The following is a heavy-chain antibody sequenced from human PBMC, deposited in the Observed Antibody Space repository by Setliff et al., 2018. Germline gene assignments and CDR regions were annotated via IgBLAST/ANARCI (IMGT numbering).Heavy chain of an antibody. V-gene: IGHV1-18*01. CDR2: INNYNFNT. Sequence: ASVKVSCKASGYTFTLFGITWVRQAPGQGLEWMGWINNYNFNTQYAQKFQGRVTMNTDTSTSTAYMELRSLGPDDTAVYYCARINFYVSSGYYYASDNWGQGTLVTVSS. CDR3: ARINFYVSSGYYYASDN. D-gene: IGHD3-22*01. CDR1: GYTFTLFG. J-gene: IGHJ4*02.